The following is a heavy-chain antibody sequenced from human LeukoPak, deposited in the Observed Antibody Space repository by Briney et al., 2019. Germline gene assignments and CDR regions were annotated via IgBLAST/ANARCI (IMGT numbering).Heavy chain of an antibody. CDR2: ISSSSSTI. Sequence: GGSLRLSCAASGFTFSSYSMNWVRQAPGKGLEWVSYISSSSSTIYYADSVKGRFTISRDNAKNSLYLQMNSLRVEDTAVYFCARDTREFDPWGQGTLVTVSS. CDR3: ARDTREFDP. J-gene: IGHJ5*02. V-gene: IGHV3-48*04. D-gene: IGHD2-15*01. CDR1: GFTFSSYS.